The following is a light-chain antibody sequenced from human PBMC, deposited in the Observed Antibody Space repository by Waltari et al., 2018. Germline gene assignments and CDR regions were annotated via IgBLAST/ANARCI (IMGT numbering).Light chain of an antibody. CDR2: LGS. CDR3: MQARQTPYT. Sequence: IVMTQSPLSLPVTPGEPASTSSSASQSLLHRNGYNYLDWYLQKPGQSPQLLIYLGSTRASGVPDRFSGGASGTEFTLRISRVEAEDVGVYYCMQARQTPYTFGQGTKLEIK. J-gene: IGKJ2*01. V-gene: IGKV2-28*01. CDR1: QSLLHRNGYNY.